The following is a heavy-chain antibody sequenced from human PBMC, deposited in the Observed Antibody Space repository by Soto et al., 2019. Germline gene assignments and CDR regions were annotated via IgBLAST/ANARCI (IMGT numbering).Heavy chain of an antibody. Sequence: EAQLVESGGGLVKPGGSLRLSCAASGFTFSSHTINWVRQAPGKGLEWVSSISSRSNYIYYADSVKGRFTISRDNAKNSVCLQMNSLRDDDTAVYYCARGMGGPDYWGQGTLVTVSS. CDR2: ISSRSNYI. V-gene: IGHV3-21*06. CDR1: GFTFSSHT. D-gene: IGHD3-16*01. CDR3: ARGMGGPDY. J-gene: IGHJ4*02.